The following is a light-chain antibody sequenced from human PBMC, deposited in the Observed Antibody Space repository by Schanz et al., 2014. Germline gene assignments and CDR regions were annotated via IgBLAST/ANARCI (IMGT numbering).Light chain of an antibody. Sequence: QSALTQPPSASGSPGQSVTISCTGTSSDVGGYNYVSWYQQHPGKAPKLMIYDVNNRPSGVPDRFSGSKSGNTASLTVSGLQAEDEADYYCSSHGGSRVFDGGTKLPVL. CDR3: SSHGGSRV. J-gene: IGLJ3*02. V-gene: IGLV2-8*01. CDR2: DVN. CDR1: SSDVGGYNY.